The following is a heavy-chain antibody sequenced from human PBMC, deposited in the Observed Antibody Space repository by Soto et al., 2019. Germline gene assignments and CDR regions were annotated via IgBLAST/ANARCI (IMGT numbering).Heavy chain of an antibody. CDR2: ISGSGSNT. D-gene: IGHD3-10*01. V-gene: IGHV3-23*01. Sequence: EGSLRLSCAVSGFSLSNYAMSWVRQAPGKGLEWVSAISGSGSNTYYIDSVKGRFTISRDRSKTPLFLQMNNLRAEDTAVYYCAKGGITLVRGSFDYWGQGALVTVSS. CDR3: AKGGITLVRGSFDY. CDR1: GFSLSNYA. J-gene: IGHJ4*02.